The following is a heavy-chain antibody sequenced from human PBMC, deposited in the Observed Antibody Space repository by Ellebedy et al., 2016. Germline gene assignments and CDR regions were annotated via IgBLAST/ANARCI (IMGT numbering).Heavy chain of an antibody. Sequence: SVKVSCXASGGTFSSYAISWVRQAPGQGLEWMGGIIPIFGTANYAQKFQGRVTITADESTSTAYMELSSLRSEDTAVYYCAQGGSYDAPFDYWGQGTLVTVSS. D-gene: IGHD1-26*01. CDR2: IIPIFGTA. J-gene: IGHJ4*02. CDR3: AQGGSYDAPFDY. V-gene: IGHV1-69*13. CDR1: GGTFSSYA.